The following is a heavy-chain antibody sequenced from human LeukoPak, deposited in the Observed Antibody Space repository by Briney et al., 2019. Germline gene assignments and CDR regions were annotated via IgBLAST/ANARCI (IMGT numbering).Heavy chain of an antibody. CDR3: ASNYGSGSYYIFGY. CDR1: GYSISSGYY. D-gene: IGHD3-10*01. V-gene: IGHV4-38-2*02. CDR2: IYHYGST. Sequence: SETLSLTCTVSGYSISSGYYWGWIRQPPGKGLDWIGTIYHYGSTYYNPSLKSRVTISVDMSKNQFSLKLSSVTAADTAVYYCASNYGSGSYYIFGYWGQGTLVTVSS. J-gene: IGHJ4*02.